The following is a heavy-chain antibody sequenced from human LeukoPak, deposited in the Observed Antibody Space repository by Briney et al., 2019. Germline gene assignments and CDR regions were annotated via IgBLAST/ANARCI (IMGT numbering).Heavy chain of an antibody. D-gene: IGHD6-19*01. CDR3: TCGSSSSGWYDPYYFDH. J-gene: IGHJ4*02. Sequence: GGSLRLSCTASGFTFGAYAMSWFRQAPGKGLEWVGFIRSKLYGGTTEYAASVKGRFTISRDDSKSIAYLQMNSLKTEDTAMYYCTCGSSSSGWYDPYYFDHWGQGTLVTVSS. CDR2: IRSKLYGGTT. CDR1: GFTFGAYA. V-gene: IGHV3-49*03.